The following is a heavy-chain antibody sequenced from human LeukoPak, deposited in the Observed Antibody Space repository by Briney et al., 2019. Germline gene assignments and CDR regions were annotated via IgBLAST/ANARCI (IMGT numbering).Heavy chain of an antibody. V-gene: IGHV4-59*08. J-gene: IGHJ4*02. CDR1: GGSISSYY. CDR3: ARGMGITMVRGVPFDY. CDR2: IYYSGST. D-gene: IGHD3-10*01. Sequence: SETLSLTCTVSGGSISSYYWSWIRQPPGKGLEWIGYIYYSGSTNYNPSLKSRVSISVNTSKNQFSLKLSSVTAADTAVYYCARGMGITMVRGVPFDYWGQGTLVTVSS.